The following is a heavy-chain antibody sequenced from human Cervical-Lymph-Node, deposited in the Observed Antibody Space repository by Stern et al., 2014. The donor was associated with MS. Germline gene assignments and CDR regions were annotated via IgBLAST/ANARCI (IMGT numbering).Heavy chain of an antibody. V-gene: IGHV1-2*06. J-gene: IGHJ4*02. CDR2: INPKSGGP. D-gene: IGHD2-2*01. CDR3: VRSPEMTY. CDR1: GYTFDGYY. Sequence: QLVQSGAEMKKPGASVRVSCQTSGYTFDGYYLHWVRQAPGRGLEWIGRINPKSGGPNYAQDFQARVTLTRVASVSTVYMELRGLKFDDTAIYFCVRSPEMTYWGQGTLVTVSS.